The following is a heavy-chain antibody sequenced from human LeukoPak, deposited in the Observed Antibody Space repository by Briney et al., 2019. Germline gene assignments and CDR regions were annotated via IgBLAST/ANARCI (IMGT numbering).Heavy chain of an antibody. CDR2: IYYSGST. J-gene: IGHJ4*02. CDR1: RDSISDYY. CDR3: ARELKVGNTGYYFDY. V-gene: IGHV4-59*01. Sequence: SETLSLTCTVSRDSISDYYWSWIRQPPGERLEWVGYIYYSGSTNYNPSLKSPVTISLDTSKNQFSLNLNSVTAADTAVYYCARELKVGNTGYYFDYWGQGTLVTVSS. D-gene: IGHD2/OR15-2a*01.